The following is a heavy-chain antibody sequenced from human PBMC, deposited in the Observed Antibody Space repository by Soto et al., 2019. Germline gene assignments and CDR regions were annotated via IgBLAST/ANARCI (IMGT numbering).Heavy chain of an antibody. CDR2: INPSSGAT. D-gene: IGHD3-10*01. CDR1: GDTFTSEF. Sequence: QEQLVQSGAEVKEPGASLKVSCKASGDTFTSEFIHWVRQAPGQGLEWMGRINPSSGATLNEQKFQGRLTLTTDTSSSTFYMDLNSLKSEDSAVYYCASRVLSDMDVWGQGTTVTVSS. V-gene: IGHV1-46*01. J-gene: IGHJ6*02. CDR3: ASRVLSDMDV.